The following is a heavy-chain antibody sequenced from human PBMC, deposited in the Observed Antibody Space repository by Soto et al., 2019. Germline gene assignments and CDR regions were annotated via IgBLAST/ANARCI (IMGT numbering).Heavy chain of an antibody. V-gene: IGHV3-30-3*01. D-gene: IGHD3-10*01. CDR3: ASLWFGELSYYYYGMDV. CDR1: GFTFSSYA. CDR2: ISYDGSNK. Sequence: GESLKISCAASGFTFSSYAMHWVRQAPGKGLEWVAVISYDGSNKYYADSVKGRFTISRDNSKNTLYLQMNSLRAEDTAVYYCASLWFGELSYYYYGMDVWGQGTTVTVSS. J-gene: IGHJ6*02.